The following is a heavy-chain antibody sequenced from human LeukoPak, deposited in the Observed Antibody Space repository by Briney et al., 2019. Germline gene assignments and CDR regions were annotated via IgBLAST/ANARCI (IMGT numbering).Heavy chain of an antibody. D-gene: IGHD4-17*01. CDR2: MNPNSGNT. V-gene: IGHV1-8*01. CDR1: GYTFTSYD. CDR3: ASTTVTTASGASYGMDV. Sequence: ASVKVSCKASGYTFTSYDINRVRQATGQGLEWMGWMNPNSGNTGYAQKFQGRVTMTRNTSISTAYMELSSLRSEDTAVYYCASTTVTTASGASYGMDVWGQGTTVTVSS. J-gene: IGHJ6*02.